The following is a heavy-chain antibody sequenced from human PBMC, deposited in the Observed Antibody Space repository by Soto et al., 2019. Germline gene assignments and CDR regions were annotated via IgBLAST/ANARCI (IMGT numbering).Heavy chain of an antibody. CDR3: ARDFPVADTSTSDI. V-gene: IGHV3-33*01. CDR2: IWYDGSNE. CDR1: GFTFSSYG. D-gene: IGHD6-19*01. Sequence: QVQLVESGGGVVQPGRSLRLSCATSGFTFSSYGMHWVRQAPGKGLEWVALIWYDGSNEDYADSVKGRFTISRDNSKNTVYLQMNSLRAEDTAVYYCARDFPVADTSTSDIWGQGTMVTVSS. J-gene: IGHJ3*02.